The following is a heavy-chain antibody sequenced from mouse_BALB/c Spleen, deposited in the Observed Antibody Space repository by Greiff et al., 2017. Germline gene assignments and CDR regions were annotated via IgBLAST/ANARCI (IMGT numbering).Heavy chain of an antibody. CDR3: AREGKKTGTGAY. D-gene: IGHD4-1*01. CDR1: GYTFTSYT. V-gene: IGHV1-4*01. CDR2: INPSSGYT. J-gene: IGHJ3*01. Sequence: QVQLKESGAELARPGASVKMSCKASGYTFTSYTMHWVKQRPGQGLEWIGYINPSSGYTNYNQKFKDKATLTADKSSSTAYMQLSSLTSEDSAVYYCAREGKKTGTGAYWGQGTLVTVSA.